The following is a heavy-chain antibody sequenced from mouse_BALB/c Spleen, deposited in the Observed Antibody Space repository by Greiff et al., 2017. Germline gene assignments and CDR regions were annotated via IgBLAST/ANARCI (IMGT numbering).Heavy chain of an antibody. J-gene: IGHJ3*01. CDR1: GFTFSSFG. CDR3: ARGITTKAWFAY. CDR2: ISSGSSTI. V-gene: IGHV5-17*02. D-gene: IGHD2-4*01. Sequence: EVQVVESGGGLVQPGGSRKLSCAASGFTFSSFGMHWVRQAPEKGLEWVAYISSGSSTIYYADTVKGRFTISRDNPKNTLFLQMTSLRSEDTAMYYCARGITTKAWFAYWGQGTLVTVSA.